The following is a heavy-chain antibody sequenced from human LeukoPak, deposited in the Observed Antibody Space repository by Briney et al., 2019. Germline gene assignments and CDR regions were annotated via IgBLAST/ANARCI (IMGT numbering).Heavy chain of an antibody. CDR1: GFNFNNYW. CDR2: IKQDGSEK. CDR3: ARYCGGDCYGMDV. Sequence: GGSLRLSSAASGFNFNNYWMSWVRQAPGKGLEWVANIKQDGSEKDYVDSVKGRFTISRDNAKNSLYLQMNSLRAGDTAVYYCARYCGGDCYGMDVWGQGTTVTVSS. V-gene: IGHV3-7*01. D-gene: IGHD2-21*01. J-gene: IGHJ6*02.